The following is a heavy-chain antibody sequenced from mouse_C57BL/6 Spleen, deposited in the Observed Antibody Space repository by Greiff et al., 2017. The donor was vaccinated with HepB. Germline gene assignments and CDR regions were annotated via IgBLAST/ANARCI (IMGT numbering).Heavy chain of an antibody. Sequence: EVQLQQSGPELVKPGASVKISCKASGYTFTDYYMNWVKQSHGKSLEWIGDINPNNGGTSYNQKFKGKATLTVDKSSSTAYMELRSLTSEDSAVYYCARGYYEPDYWGQGTTLTVSS. V-gene: IGHV1-26*01. CDR3: ARGYYEPDY. J-gene: IGHJ2*01. CDR2: INPNNGGT. CDR1: GYTFTDYY. D-gene: IGHD1-1*01.